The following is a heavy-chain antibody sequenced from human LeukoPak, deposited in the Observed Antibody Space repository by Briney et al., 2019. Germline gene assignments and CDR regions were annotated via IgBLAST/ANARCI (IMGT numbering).Heavy chain of an antibody. CDR1: GFSSSSYS. Sequence: GGSLRLSCAASGFSSSSYSMTWVRQAPGKGLEWVSYISSGSSNIFYADSVKGRFTISRDNAKNSLYLQMNSLRAEDTAVYYCAGYCSTTSCRNVDYWGQGTLVTVSS. CDR3: AGYCSTTSCRNVDY. CDR2: ISSGSSNI. D-gene: IGHD2-2*01. V-gene: IGHV3-48*04. J-gene: IGHJ4*02.